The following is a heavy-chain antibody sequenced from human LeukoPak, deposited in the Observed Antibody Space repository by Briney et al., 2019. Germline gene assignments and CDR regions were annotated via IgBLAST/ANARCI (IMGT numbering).Heavy chain of an antibody. V-gene: IGHV1-69*04. Sequence: GASVKVSCKASGYTFTSYDINWVRQAPGQGLEWMGRIIPILGIANYAQKFQGRVTITADKSTSTAYMELSSLRSEDTAVYYCARDRAVGATIGDADYWGQGTLVTVSS. D-gene: IGHD1-26*01. CDR3: ARDRAVGATIGDADY. J-gene: IGHJ4*02. CDR2: IIPILGIA. CDR1: GYTFTSYD.